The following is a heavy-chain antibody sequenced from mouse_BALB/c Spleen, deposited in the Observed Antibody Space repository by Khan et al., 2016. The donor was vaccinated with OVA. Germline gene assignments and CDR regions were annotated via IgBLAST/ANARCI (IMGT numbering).Heavy chain of an antibody. D-gene: IGHD2-1*01. Sequence: QVQLKESGPGLVAPSQSLSITCTISGFSLTSYGVHWVRQPPGKGLEWLVVIWSDGHTTYNSGLKSRQSTSKENSKSQVVLKMNSLQTDDTAMYCCARHGYYGNYGPYFDVWGAGTTVTVSS. CDR3: ARHGYYGNYGPYFDV. V-gene: IGHV2-6-1*01. J-gene: IGHJ1*01. CDR2: IWSDGHT. CDR1: GFSLTSYG.